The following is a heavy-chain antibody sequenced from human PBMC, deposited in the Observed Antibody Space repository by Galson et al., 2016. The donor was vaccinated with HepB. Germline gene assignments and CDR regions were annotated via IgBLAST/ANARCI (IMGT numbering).Heavy chain of an antibody. CDR3: AKDLSPTMIVVVYDAFDV. J-gene: IGHJ3*01. D-gene: IGHD3-22*01. V-gene: IGHV3-23*01. Sequence: SLRLSCAASGFTFSSYAMSWVRQAPGKGLEWVSTISGSGGRTYYADSVKGRFTISRDNYKNTLYLQMNSLRAEDTAVYYCAKDLSPTMIVVVYDAFDVWGQGTMVSVSS. CDR1: GFTFSSYA. CDR2: ISGSGGRT.